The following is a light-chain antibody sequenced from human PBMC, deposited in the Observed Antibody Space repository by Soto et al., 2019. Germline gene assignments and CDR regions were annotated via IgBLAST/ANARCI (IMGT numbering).Light chain of an antibody. CDR3: QQYDNLPPT. Sequence: DIQMTQSPSSLSASVGDRVTITCQASQGINNYLIWYQQKPGKAPKLLIYDASSLQTGVPSRFSGAASGTHFTFTISSLQPEDVATYCCQQYDNLPPTFGQGTKLEIK. CDR2: DAS. V-gene: IGKV1-33*01. J-gene: IGKJ2*01. CDR1: QGINNY.